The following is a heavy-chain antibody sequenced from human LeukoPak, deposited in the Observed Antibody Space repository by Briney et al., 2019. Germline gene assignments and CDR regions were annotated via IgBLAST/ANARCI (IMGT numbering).Heavy chain of an antibody. CDR2: ITYDGNTK. D-gene: IGHD6-19*01. CDR3: TKDYSCGWYGGIDY. CDR1: GFAFSNCG. V-gene: IGHV3-30*18. J-gene: IGHJ4*02. Sequence: GGSLRLSCAASGFAFSNCGMHWVRQAPGKGLEWVAVITYDGNTKYYLDSVKGRFTISRDNSKNTLYLQMSSLRGEDTAVYYCTKDYSCGWYGGIDYWGQGALVTVSS.